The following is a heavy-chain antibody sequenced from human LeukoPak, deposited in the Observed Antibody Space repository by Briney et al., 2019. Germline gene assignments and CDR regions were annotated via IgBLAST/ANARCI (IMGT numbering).Heavy chain of an antibody. CDR3: AMQPNLDYGSGSYYGGFDP. J-gene: IGHJ5*02. Sequence: ASVKVSCKASGYTFTGYYMHWVRQAPGQGLEWMGRINPNSGGTNYAQKFQGRVTMTRDTSISTAYMELSRLRSDDTAVYYCAMQPNLDYGSGSYYGGFDPWGQGTLVTVSS. V-gene: IGHV1-2*06. CDR2: INPNSGGT. CDR1: GYTFTGYY. D-gene: IGHD3-10*01.